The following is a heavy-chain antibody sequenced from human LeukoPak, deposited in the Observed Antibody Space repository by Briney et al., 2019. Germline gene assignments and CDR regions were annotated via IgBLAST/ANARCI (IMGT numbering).Heavy chain of an antibody. CDR3: ARSETSRAARRYYFDY. Sequence: SVKVSCKASGGTFSSYTISWVRQAPGQGLEWMGRIIPILGIANYAQKFQGRVTITADKSTSTAYMELSSLRSEDTAVYYCARSETSRAARRYYFDYWGQGTLVTVSS. D-gene: IGHD6-6*01. CDR2: IIPILGIA. V-gene: IGHV1-69*02. J-gene: IGHJ4*02. CDR1: GGTFSSYT.